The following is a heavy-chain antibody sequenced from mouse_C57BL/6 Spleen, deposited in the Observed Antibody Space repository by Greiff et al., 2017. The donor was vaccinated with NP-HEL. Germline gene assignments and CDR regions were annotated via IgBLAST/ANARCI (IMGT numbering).Heavy chain of an antibody. J-gene: IGHJ4*01. CDR2: IYPRDGST. CDR3: ARSGRYYYGSSYYAMDY. D-gene: IGHD1-1*01. V-gene: IGHV1-78*01. Sequence: VKLVESDAELVKPGASVKISCKVSGYTFTDHTIHWMKQRPEQGLEWIGYIYPRDGSTKYNEKFKGKATLTADKSSSTAYMQLNSLTSEDSAVYFCARSGRYYYGSSYYAMDYWGQGTSVTVSS. CDR1: GYTFTDHT.